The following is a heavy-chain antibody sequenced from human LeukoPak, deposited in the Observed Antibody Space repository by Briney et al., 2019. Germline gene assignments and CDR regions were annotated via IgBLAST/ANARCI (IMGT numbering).Heavy chain of an antibody. J-gene: IGHJ5*02. V-gene: IGHV3-11*04. CDR1: GFTFSDYY. CDR3: ARDQGSGSYYILYNWFDP. CDR2: ISSSGSTI. D-gene: IGHD1-26*01. Sequence: PGGSLRLSCAASGFTFSDYYMSWIRQAPGKGLEWVSYISSSGSTIYYADSVKGRFTISRDNAKNSLYLQMNSLRAEDTAVYYCARDQGSGSYYILYNWFDPWGQGTLVTVSS.